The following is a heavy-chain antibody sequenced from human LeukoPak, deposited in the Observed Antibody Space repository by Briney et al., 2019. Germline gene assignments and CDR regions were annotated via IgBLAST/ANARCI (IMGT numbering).Heavy chain of an antibody. CDR3: AKAHYGSGSYYMYYFDY. CDR1: GIDFSSYW. V-gene: IGHV3-7*01. D-gene: IGHD3-10*01. J-gene: IGHJ4*02. Sequence: PGGSLRLSCRASGIDFSSYWMTWVRQVPGKGLEWVADINQDRSQTNYLDSVKGRFTISRDNAKNSLFLQMNSLRAEDTAVYYCAKAHYGSGSYYMYYFDYWGQGTLVTVSS. CDR2: INQDRSQT.